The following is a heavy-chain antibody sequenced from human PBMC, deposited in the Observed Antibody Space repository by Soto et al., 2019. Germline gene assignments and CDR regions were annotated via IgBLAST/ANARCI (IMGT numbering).Heavy chain of an antibody. Sequence: ASVKVSCKASGYTFTSYYMNWVRQAPGQGLEWMGWINPNSGGTNYAQKFQGWVTMTRDTSISTAYMELSRLRSDDTAVYYCARGARITGTTSYSANDYWGQGTLVTVSS. D-gene: IGHD1-7*01. CDR3: ARGARITGTTSYSANDY. CDR2: INPNSGGT. J-gene: IGHJ4*02. CDR1: GYTFTSYY. V-gene: IGHV1-2*04.